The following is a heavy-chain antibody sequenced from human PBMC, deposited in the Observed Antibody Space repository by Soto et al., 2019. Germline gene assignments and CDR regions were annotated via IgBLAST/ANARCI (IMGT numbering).Heavy chain of an antibody. J-gene: IGHJ4*02. CDR3: ARGAYCGGDCYDY. CDR1: GNTFTRYY. Sequence: QVQLVQSEAEVKKPGASVKVSCKASGNTFTRYYMHWVRQAPGQGLEWMGMISPGGDRTTYAQKFQGRVTMTRDTSTSTVYMELSSLKSEDTAVYYCARGAYCGGDCYDYWGQGTLVTVSS. D-gene: IGHD2-21*01. V-gene: IGHV1-46*03. CDR2: ISPGGDRT.